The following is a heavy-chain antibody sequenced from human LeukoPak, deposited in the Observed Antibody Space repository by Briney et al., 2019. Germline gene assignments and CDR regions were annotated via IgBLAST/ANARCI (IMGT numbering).Heavy chain of an antibody. CDR1: GGSFSGYY. Sequence: SETLSLACAVDGGSFSGYYWSWIRQPPGKGLEWIGEINHSGSTNYNPSLKSRVTISVDTSKNQFSLKLSSVTAADTAVYYCTLNTQDSGSSPPSNWFDPWGQGTLVTVSS. D-gene: IGHD6-19*01. J-gene: IGHJ5*02. CDR3: TLNTQDSGSSPPSNWFDP. V-gene: IGHV4-34*01. CDR2: INHSGST.